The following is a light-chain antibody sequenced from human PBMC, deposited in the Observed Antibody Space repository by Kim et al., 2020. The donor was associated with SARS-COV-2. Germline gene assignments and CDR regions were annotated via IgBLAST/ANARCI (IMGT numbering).Light chain of an antibody. CDR2: QDS. CDR1: KLGDKY. CDR3: QAWDSRVQWV. J-gene: IGLJ3*02. Sequence: VSPGQTASITCSGDKLGDKYACWYQQKPGQSPVLVIYQDSKRPSGIPERFSGSNSGNTATLTISGTQAMDEADYYCQAWDSRVQWVFGGGTQLTVL. V-gene: IGLV3-1*01.